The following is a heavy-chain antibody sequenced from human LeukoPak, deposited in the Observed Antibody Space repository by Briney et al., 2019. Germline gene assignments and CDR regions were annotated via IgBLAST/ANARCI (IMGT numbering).Heavy chain of an antibody. CDR2: ISNDGNNQ. J-gene: IGHJ4*02. V-gene: IGHV3-30*18. CDR1: GFTFSTYG. D-gene: IGHD1-14*01. Sequence: PGRSLRLSCAGSGFTFSTYGMHWVRQAPGKGLGWVAGISNDGNNQYYADSVKGRFTISRDNSKNTLFLQMSRLTTEDTAVYYCAKDWLFGNHQFDHWGQGTLVTVSS. CDR3: AKDWLFGNHQFDH.